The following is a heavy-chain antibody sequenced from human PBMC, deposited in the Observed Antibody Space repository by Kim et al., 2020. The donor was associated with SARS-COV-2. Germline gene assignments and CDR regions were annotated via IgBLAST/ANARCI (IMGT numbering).Heavy chain of an antibody. D-gene: IGHD1-26*01. CDR3: MKVGWEAIWDH. CDR2: T. V-gene: IGHV3-23*01. J-gene: IGHJ4*02. Sequence: TDYVESVKGTFTISRDNSKNTRYLQMSTVRDDDPAVYYCMKVGWEAIWDHWGQGTLVTVSS.